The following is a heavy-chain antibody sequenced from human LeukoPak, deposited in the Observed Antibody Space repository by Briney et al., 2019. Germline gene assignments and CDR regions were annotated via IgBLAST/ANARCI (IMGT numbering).Heavy chain of an antibody. CDR2: IVVGSGNT. J-gene: IGHJ5*02. D-gene: IGHD3-3*01. Sequence: SVKVSCKASGFTFTSSAVQWVRQARGQRLEWIGWIVVGSGNTNYAQKFQERVTITRDMSTSTAYMELSSLRSEDTAVYYCAAASYYDFWSGYPNWFDPWGQGTLVTVSS. CDR3: AAASYYDFWSGYPNWFDP. V-gene: IGHV1-58*01. CDR1: GFTFTSSA.